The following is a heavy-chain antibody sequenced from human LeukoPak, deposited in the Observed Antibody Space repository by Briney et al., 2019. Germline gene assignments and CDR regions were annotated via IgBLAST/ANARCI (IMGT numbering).Heavy chain of an antibody. V-gene: IGHV1-2*02. D-gene: IGHD7-27*01. CDR3: ARDRGPSAHWAHFDY. CDR1: GYTFTGYY. Sequence: SVKVSCKASGYTFTGYYMHWVRQAPGQGLEWMGWINPNSGGTNYAQKFQGRVTITADESTSTAYMELSSLRSEDTAVYYCARDRGPSAHWAHFDYWGQGTLVTVSS. CDR2: INPNSGGT. J-gene: IGHJ4*02.